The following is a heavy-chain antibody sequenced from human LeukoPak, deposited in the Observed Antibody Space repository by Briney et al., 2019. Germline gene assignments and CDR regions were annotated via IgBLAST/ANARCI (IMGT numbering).Heavy chain of an antibody. D-gene: IGHD3-10*01. CDR1: GYTLTELS. CDR3: ATTMVRGSRGNWFDP. CDR2: FDPEDGET. J-gene: IGHJ5*02. Sequence: ASVTVSCTVSGYTLTELSMHWVRQAPGKGLEWMGGFDPEDGETIYAQKFQGRVTMTEDTSTDTAYMELSSLRSEDTVVYYCATTMVRGSRGNWFDPWGQGTLVTVSS. V-gene: IGHV1-24*01.